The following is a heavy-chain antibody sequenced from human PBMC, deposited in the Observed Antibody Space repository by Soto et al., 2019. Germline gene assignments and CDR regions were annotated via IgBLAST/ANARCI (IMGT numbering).Heavy chain of an antibody. CDR2: IPYDGSNK. CDR1: GFTFSSYA. Sequence: GGSLRLSCAASGFTFSSYAMHWVRQAPGKGLEWVAVIPYDGSNKYYADSVKGRFTISRDNSKNTLYLQMNSLRAEDTAVYYCAREGFAQEFDYWGQGTLVTVSS. CDR3: AREGFAQEFDY. J-gene: IGHJ4*02. V-gene: IGHV3-30-3*01.